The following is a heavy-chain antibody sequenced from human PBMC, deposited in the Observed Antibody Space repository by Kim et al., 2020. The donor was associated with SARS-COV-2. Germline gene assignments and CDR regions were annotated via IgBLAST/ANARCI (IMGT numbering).Heavy chain of an antibody. J-gene: IGHJ6*02. Sequence: GGSLRLSCAASGFTFSSYGMHWVRQAPGKGLEWVAVISYDGSNKYYADSVKGRFTISRDNSKNTLYLQMNSLRAEDTAVYYCAKDNYYDSSGYSSDYYYYGMDVWGQGTTVTVSS. D-gene: IGHD3-22*01. CDR2: ISYDGSNK. CDR3: AKDNYYDSSGYSSDYYYYGMDV. CDR1: GFTFSSYG. V-gene: IGHV3-30*18.